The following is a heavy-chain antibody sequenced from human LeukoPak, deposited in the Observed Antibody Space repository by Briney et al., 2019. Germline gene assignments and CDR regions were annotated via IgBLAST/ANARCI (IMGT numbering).Heavy chain of an antibody. V-gene: IGHV4-59*08. J-gene: IGHJ4*02. D-gene: IGHD6-19*01. CDR2: IYHSAST. CDR3: ARHRDSSGWPNYFDY. CDR1: GVSISGYY. Sequence: PSETPSLTCTVSGVSISGYYWSWIRQPPGKGLEWIGYIYHSASTNYNPSLKSRLTISIDTSKNQFSLKLSTVTAADTAVYYCARHRDSSGWPNYFDYWGQGTLVTVSS.